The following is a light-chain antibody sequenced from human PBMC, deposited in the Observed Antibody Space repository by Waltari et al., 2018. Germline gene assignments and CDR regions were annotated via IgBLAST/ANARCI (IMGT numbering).Light chain of an antibody. CDR1: SSDVGRYNY. V-gene: IGLV2-14*01. CDR2: EVS. J-gene: IGLJ2*01. Sequence: QSALTQPASVSGSPGQSITISCTGTSSDVGRYNYVSWYQQHPGKAPTLMIYEVSNQPAEVYNRLSGSNAGSPASLTISGLQAADGADYYCSSYTSSSTRVVFGGGTKLTVL. CDR3: SSYTSSSTRVV.